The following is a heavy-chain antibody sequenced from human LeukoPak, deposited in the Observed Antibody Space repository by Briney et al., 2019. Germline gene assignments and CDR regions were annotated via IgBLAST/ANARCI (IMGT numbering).Heavy chain of an antibody. CDR1: GFTFTSSA. J-gene: IGHJ4*02. CDR3: AKAGFPTLGFLGN. Sequence: SVKVSCKASGFTFTSSAVQWVRQARGQRLEWIGWIVVGSGNTNYAQKFQERVTITRDMSTSTAYMELSSLRSEDTAVYYCAKAGFPTLGFLGNWGQGTLVTVSS. D-gene: IGHD3-3*01. CDR2: IVVGSGNT. V-gene: IGHV1-58*01.